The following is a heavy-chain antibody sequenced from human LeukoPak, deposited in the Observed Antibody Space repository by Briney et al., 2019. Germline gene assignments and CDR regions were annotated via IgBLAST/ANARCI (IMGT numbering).Heavy chain of an antibody. CDR3: ASLEDTAMDHYFDY. CDR2: IYYNGSA. V-gene: IGHV4-61*01. D-gene: IGHD5-18*01. CDR1: GRSVSSGSYY. J-gene: IGHJ4*02. Sequence: PSDTLSLTCTVSGRSVSSGSYYWSWIRQPPGKGLEWIGYIYYNGSANYNPSLKSRVTISVDTSKNQFSLKMSSVTAADTAVYYCASLEDTAMDHYFDYWGQGTLVTVSS.